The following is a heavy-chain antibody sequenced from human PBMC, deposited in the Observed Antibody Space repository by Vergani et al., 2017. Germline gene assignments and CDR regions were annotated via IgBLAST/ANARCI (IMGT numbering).Heavy chain of an antibody. V-gene: IGHV3-9*01. D-gene: IGHD2-2*01. CDR1: GFTFGDYA. J-gene: IGHJ6*03. CDR3: ARDGTDSVVVPAAMHKQLYYYYYMDV. CDR2: ISWNSGSI. Sequence: EVQLVESVGGLVQPGRSLRLSCTASGFTFGDYAMSWFRQAPGKGLEWVSGISWNSGSIGYADSVKGRFTISRDNAKNSLYLQMNSLRAEDTAVYYCARDGTDSVVVPAAMHKQLYYYYYMDVWGKGTTVTVSS.